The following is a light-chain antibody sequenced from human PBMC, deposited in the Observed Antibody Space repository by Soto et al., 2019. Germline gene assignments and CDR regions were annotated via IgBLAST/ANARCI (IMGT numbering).Light chain of an antibody. CDR2: GAS. J-gene: IGKJ1*01. V-gene: IGKV3-20*01. CDR3: QQRET. Sequence: ELVLTQSPGTLSLSPGARATLSCRASQSVSSSYVAWYQQKPGQAPRLLIYGASSRATGIPDMFSGSGAGTDFPLTISRLEHEDVAVYYCQQRETFGQGTKVDIK. CDR1: QSVSSSY.